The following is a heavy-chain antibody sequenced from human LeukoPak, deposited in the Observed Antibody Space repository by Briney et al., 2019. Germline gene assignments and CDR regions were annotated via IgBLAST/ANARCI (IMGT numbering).Heavy chain of an antibody. J-gene: IGHJ4*02. CDR3: ARSRWGSYDSSGYYYFDY. D-gene: IGHD3-22*01. Sequence: KFQGRVTITRDTSASTAYMELSSLRSEDTAVYYCARSRWGSYDSSGYYYFDYWGQGTLVTVSS. V-gene: IGHV1-3*01.